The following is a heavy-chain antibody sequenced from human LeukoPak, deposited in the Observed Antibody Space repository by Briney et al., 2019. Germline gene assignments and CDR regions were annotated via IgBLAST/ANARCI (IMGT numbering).Heavy chain of an antibody. V-gene: IGHV4-59*01. J-gene: IGHJ4*02. CDR3: ARSFLSGLDY. Sequence: SETLSLTCTVSGGSISSYYWSWIRQPPGKGLEWIGYIYYSGSTNYNPSLKSRVTISVETSKNEFSLKLRSVTAADTAVYYCARSFLSGLDYWGQGTLVTVSS. CDR1: GGSISSYY. CDR2: IYYSGST. D-gene: IGHD2/OR15-2a*01.